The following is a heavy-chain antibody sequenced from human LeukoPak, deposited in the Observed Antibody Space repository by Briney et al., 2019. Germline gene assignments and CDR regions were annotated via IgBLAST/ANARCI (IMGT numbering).Heavy chain of an antibody. CDR2: IKQDGSEK. V-gene: IGHV3-7*01. D-gene: IGHD4-11*01. J-gene: IGHJ3*02. CDR1: EFSFSSYW. CDR3: ARAPLYSDSPGRDAFDI. Sequence: GGSLRLSCEGSEFSFSSYWMSWVRQAPGKGLEWVAKIKQDGSEKYYVDSVKGRFTISRDNAKNSMYLQMNSLRAEDTAVYYCARAPLYSDSPGRDAFDIWGQGTMVIVSS.